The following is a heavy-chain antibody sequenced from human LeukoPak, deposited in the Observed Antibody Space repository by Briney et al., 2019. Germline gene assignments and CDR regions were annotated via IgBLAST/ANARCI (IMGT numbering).Heavy chain of an antibody. V-gene: IGHV4-4*07. J-gene: IGHJ5*02. Sequence: SETPSLTCTVSGGSISSYWSWIRQPAGKGLEWIGRIYGSGTTTYNPSLKSRVTISVDTSKNQFSLKLSSVTAADTAVYYCARPGSSAVNWFDPWGQGTLVTVSS. D-gene: IGHD6-6*01. CDR2: IYGSGTT. CDR1: GGSISSY. CDR3: ARPGSSAVNWFDP.